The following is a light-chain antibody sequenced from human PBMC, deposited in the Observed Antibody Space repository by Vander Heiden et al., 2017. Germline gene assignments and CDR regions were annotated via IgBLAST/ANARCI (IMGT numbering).Light chain of an antibody. J-gene: IGLJ3*02. V-gene: IGLV1-44*01. CDR1: SSHIGSNT. Sequence: QSVLTQPPSASGPPGQRVTISWSGSSSHIGSNTVNWYQQLTGTAPNLLIYSNNQRPSGVPDRVSGSKSGTSASLASSGLQSEDEADYYCAACDDSLNGPVFGGGTKLTVL. CDR2: SNN. CDR3: AACDDSLNGPV.